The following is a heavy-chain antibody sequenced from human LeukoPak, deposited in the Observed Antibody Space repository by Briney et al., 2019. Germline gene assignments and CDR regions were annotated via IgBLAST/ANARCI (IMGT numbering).Heavy chain of an antibody. D-gene: IGHD3-22*01. Sequence: PSETLSLTCTVSGGSISSYYWGWIRQPPGKGLEWIGSIYYSGSTYYNPSLKSRVTISVDTSKNQFSLKLSSETAADTAVFYCASLPIATDYYDSSGALFDYWGQGTLVTVSS. CDR1: GGSISSYY. V-gene: IGHV4-39*01. CDR2: IYYSGST. CDR3: ASLPIATDYYDSSGALFDY. J-gene: IGHJ4*02.